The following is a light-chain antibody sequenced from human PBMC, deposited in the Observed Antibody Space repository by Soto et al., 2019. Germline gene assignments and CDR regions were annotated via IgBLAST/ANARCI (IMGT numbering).Light chain of an antibody. CDR1: SSDVGGYNY. Sequence: QSDLTQPRSVSGSPGQSVTISCTGTSSDVGGYNYVSWYQQHPGKAPKLMIYDVSKRPSGVPDRFSGSKSGNTASLTISGLHAEDEADYYCCSYSCSYTSFGTGTKVTVL. V-gene: IGLV2-11*01. CDR2: DVS. CDR3: CSYSCSYTS. J-gene: IGLJ1*01.